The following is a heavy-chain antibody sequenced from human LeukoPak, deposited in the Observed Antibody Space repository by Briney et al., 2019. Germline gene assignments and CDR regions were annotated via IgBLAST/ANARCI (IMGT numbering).Heavy chain of an antibody. J-gene: IGHJ4*02. D-gene: IGHD2/OR15-2a*01. CDR2: INHSGST. CDR1: GGSFSGYY. Sequence: SETLSLTCAVYGGSFSGYYWSWIRQPPGKGLEWIGEINHSGSTNYNPSLKSRVTISVDTSKNQFSLKLSSVTAADTAVYHCARRGNIRSYWGQGTLVTVSS. CDR3: ARRGNIRSY. V-gene: IGHV4-34*01.